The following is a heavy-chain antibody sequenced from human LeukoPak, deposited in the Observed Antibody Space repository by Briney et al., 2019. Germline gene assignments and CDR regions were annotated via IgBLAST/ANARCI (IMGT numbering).Heavy chain of an antibody. CDR1: GDSLTGYY. D-gene: IGHD3-9*01. CDR3: ARRGYDILTGYFPITNWFDP. V-gene: IGHV4-39*01. CDR2: IYYSGST. Sequence: PSETLSLTCTVSGDSLTGYYWGWIRQPPGKGLEWIGSIYYSGSTYYNPSLKSRVTISVDTSKNQFSLKLSSVTAADTAVYYCARRGYDILTGYFPITNWFDPWGQGTLVTVSS. J-gene: IGHJ5*02.